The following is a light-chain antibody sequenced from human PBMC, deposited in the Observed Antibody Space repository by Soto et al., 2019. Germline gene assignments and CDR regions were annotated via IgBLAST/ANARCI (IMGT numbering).Light chain of an antibody. CDR3: SSYVGSYTLV. CDR2: EVN. Sequence: QSVLTQPPSASGSPGQSVTISCTGTSIDVGAYNYVSWYQQRPGKAPNLMIYEVNKRPSGVPDRFSGSKSGNTASLTVSGLQAEDEADYYCSSYVGSYTLVFGGGTKLTVL. V-gene: IGLV2-8*01. J-gene: IGLJ2*01. CDR1: SIDVGAYNY.